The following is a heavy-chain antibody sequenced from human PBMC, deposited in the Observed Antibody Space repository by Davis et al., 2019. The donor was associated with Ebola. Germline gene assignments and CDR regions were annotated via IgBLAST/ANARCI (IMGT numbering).Heavy chain of an antibody. CDR1: GFTFSSYS. CDR3: AKDISPAAAGTYYYYGMDV. CDR2: ISSSSSTI. J-gene: IGHJ6*02. V-gene: IGHV3-48*01. Sequence: GGSLRLSCAASGFTFSSYSMNWVRQAPGKGLEWVSYISSSSSTIYYADSVKGRFTISRDNAKNSLYLQMNSLRAEDTALYYCAKDISPAAAGTYYYYGMDVWGQGTTVTVSS. D-gene: IGHD6-13*01.